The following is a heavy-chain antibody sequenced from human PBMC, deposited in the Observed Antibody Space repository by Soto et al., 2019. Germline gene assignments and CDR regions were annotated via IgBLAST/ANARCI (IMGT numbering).Heavy chain of an antibody. V-gene: IGHV1-69*06. Sequence: QVQLVQSGAEVKKPGSSVKVSCKASGGTFSSYAISWVRQAPGQGLEWMGGIIPIFGTANYAQKFQGRVTITADKSTSTAYMELSSLRSEDTAVYYCARVRYISSSKPGNWFDPWGQGTLVTVSS. CDR1: GGTFSSYA. J-gene: IGHJ5*02. D-gene: IGHD6-13*01. CDR3: ARVRYISSSKPGNWFDP. CDR2: IIPIFGTA.